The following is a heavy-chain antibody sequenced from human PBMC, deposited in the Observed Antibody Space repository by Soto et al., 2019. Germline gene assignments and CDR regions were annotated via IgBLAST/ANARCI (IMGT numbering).Heavy chain of an antibody. V-gene: IGHV1-2*04. Sequence: GASVKVSCKASGYTFTGYYMHWVRQAPGQGLEWMGWINPNSGGTNYAQKFQGWVTMTRDTSISTAYVELSRLRSDDTAVYYCARDITMVRGVGIWFDPWGQGTLVTVSS. CDR1: GYTFTGYY. CDR3: ARDITMVRGVGIWFDP. CDR2: INPNSGGT. J-gene: IGHJ5*02. D-gene: IGHD3-10*01.